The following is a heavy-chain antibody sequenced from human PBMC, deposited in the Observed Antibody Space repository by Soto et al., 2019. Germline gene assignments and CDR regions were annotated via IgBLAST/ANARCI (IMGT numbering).Heavy chain of an antibody. CDR2: IIPIFGTA. Sequence: QVQLVQSGAEVKKPGSSVKVSCKASGGTFSSYAISWVRQAPGQGLEWMGGIIPIFGTANYAQKFQGRVTMTADESTSTAYMELSSLRSEDTAVYYCARGNPYDSSGYYPYYGMDVWGQGTTVTVSS. CDR3: ARGNPYDSSGYYPYYGMDV. D-gene: IGHD3-22*01. J-gene: IGHJ6*02. CDR1: GGTFSSYA. V-gene: IGHV1-69*01.